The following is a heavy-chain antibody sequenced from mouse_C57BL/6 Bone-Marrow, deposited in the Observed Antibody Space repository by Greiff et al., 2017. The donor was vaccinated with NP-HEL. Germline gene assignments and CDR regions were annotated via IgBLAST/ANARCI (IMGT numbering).Heavy chain of an antibody. CDR3: ARGGSTYYYAMDY. D-gene: IGHD1-1*01. Sequence: VMLVESGPGLVAPSQSLSITCTVSGFSLTSYGVHWVRQPPGKGLEWLVVIWSDGSTTYNSALKSRLSISKDNSKSQVFLKMNSLQTDDTAMYYCARGGSTYYYAMDYWGQGTSVTVSS. J-gene: IGHJ4*01. CDR1: GFSLTSYG. CDR2: IWSDGST. V-gene: IGHV2-6*03.